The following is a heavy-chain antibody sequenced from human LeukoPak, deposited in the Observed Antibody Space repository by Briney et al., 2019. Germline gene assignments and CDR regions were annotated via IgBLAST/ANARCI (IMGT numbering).Heavy chain of an antibody. V-gene: IGHV1-8*01. Sequence: ASVKVSCKASRDTFTSYDIIWVRQATGQGLEWMGWINPMSGETGYAQKFQGRVIMTRDTSTSTVYMELSSLRSEDTAVYYCARPTGLEEEYYFDYWGQGTLVTVSS. CDR1: RDTFTSYD. CDR3: ARPTGLEEEYYFDY. D-gene: IGHD6-19*01. CDR2: INPMSGET. J-gene: IGHJ4*02.